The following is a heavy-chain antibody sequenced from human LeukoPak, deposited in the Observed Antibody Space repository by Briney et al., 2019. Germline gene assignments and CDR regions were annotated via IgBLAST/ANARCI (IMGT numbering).Heavy chain of an antibody. CDR1: GFTFSSYA. V-gene: IGHV3-30-3*01. J-gene: IGHJ4*02. D-gene: IGHD3-9*01. CDR3: AKVRYVGYYFDY. CDR2: ISYDGSNK. Sequence: GGSLRLSCAASGFTFSSYAMHWVRQAPGKGLEWVAVISYDGSNKYYADSVKGRFTISRDNSKNTLYLQMNSLRAEDTAVYYCAKVRYVGYYFDYWGQGTLVTVSP.